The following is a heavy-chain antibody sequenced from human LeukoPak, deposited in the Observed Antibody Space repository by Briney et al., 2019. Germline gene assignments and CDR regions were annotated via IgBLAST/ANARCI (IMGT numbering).Heavy chain of an antibody. V-gene: IGHV1-69*13. Sequence: GASVKVSCKASGGTFSSYAISWVRQAPGQGLEWMGGIIPIFGTANYAQKFQGRVTITADEPTSTAYMELSSLRSEDTAVYYCARDTEYSSGWYWFDPWGQGTLVTVSS. CDR2: IIPIFGTA. CDR1: GGTFSSYA. J-gene: IGHJ5*02. D-gene: IGHD6-19*01. CDR3: ARDTEYSSGWYWFDP.